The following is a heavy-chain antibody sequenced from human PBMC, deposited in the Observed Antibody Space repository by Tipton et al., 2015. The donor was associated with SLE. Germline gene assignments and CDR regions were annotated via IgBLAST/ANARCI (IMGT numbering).Heavy chain of an antibody. CDR3: ASTNSSPVGDFGY. Sequence: TLSLTCAVYGGSFSGYYWSWIRQPPGKGLEWIGEINHSGSTYYNPSLKSRVTISVDTSKNQFSLKLSSVTAADTAVYYCASTNSSPVGDFGYWGQGTLVTVSS. CDR2: INHSGST. D-gene: IGHD6-19*01. V-gene: IGHV4-34*01. J-gene: IGHJ4*02. CDR1: GGSFSGYY.